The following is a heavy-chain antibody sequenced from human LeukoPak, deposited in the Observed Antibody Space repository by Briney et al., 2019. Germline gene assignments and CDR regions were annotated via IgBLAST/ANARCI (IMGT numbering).Heavy chain of an antibody. J-gene: IGHJ4*02. D-gene: IGHD2-2*01. CDR1: GFTFSSYW. Sequence: AGGSLRLSCAASGFTFSSYWMHWVRQAPGKGLVWVSRINSDGSSTTYADSVKGRFTISRDNSKNTLYPQMNSLRAEDTAVYYCARGYCSSTSCYLGYWGQGTLVTVSS. V-gene: IGHV3-74*01. CDR2: INSDGSST. CDR3: ARGYCSSTSCYLGY.